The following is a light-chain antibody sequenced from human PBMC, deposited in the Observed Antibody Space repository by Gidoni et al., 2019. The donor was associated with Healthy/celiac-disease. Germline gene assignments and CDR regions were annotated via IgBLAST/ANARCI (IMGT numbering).Light chain of an antibody. J-gene: IGKJ1*01. CDR3: HQRSIWPLGT. Sequence: EIVLTQSPATLSLSPGETATLSCRASQNVVNYLAWYQQKPGQAPRLLIYDASNRATGIPARFSGSGSGTDFTLTISSLEPEDFAVYYCHQRSIWPLGTFXHXTKVEIK. V-gene: IGKV3-11*01. CDR1: QNVVNY. CDR2: DAS.